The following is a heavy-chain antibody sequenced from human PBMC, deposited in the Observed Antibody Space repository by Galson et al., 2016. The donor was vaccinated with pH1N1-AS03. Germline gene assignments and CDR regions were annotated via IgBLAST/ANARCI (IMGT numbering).Heavy chain of an antibody. J-gene: IGHJ4*02. CDR1: GLTFSSYA. CDR3: AKDKEAMADRRGYFFDD. Sequence: SLRLSCAASGLTFSSYAMSWVRQAPGKGLEWVASIIGAGGVPYYAGSVKGRFAVSRDTSENTVYLQLDRLRAEDTAVYYCAKDKEAMADRRGYFFDDWGQGTLVTVSS. D-gene: IGHD5-24*01. CDR2: IIGAGGVP. V-gene: IGHV3-23*01.